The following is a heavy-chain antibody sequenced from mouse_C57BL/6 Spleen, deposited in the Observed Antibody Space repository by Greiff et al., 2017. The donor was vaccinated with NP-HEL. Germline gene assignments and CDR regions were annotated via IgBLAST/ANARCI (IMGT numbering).Heavy chain of an antibody. D-gene: IGHD1-1*01. CDR3: ASYYDGFDY. Sequence: EVQLQESGGGLVKPGGSLKLSCAASGFTFSSYAMSWVRQTPEKRLEWVATISDGGSYTYYPDNVKGRFTISRDNAKNNLYLQMSHLKSEDTAMYYCASYYDGFDYWGQGTTLTVSS. J-gene: IGHJ2*01. CDR2: ISDGGSYT. CDR1: GFTFSSYA. V-gene: IGHV5-4*01.